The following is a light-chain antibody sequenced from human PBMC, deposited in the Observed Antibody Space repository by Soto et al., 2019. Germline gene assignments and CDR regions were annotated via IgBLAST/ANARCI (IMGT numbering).Light chain of an antibody. V-gene: IGLV2-8*01. CDR2: EVS. CDR3: SSYTSSSNWV. CDR1: SSDVGGYNY. J-gene: IGLJ3*02. Sequence: QSALTQPPSASGSPGQSVTISCTGTSSDVGGYNYVSWYQQHPGKAPKVMIYEVSKRPSGVPDRFSGSKSGNTASLTVSGLQAEDEADYYCSSYTSSSNWVFGGGTKLTVL.